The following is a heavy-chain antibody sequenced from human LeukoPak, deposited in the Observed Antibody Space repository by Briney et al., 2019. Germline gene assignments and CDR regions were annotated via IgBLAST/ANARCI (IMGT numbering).Heavy chain of an antibody. CDR3: ARDRPNYYGSDGHYYRRDGDY. V-gene: IGHV3-23*01. D-gene: IGHD3-22*01. Sequence: GGSLRLSCAASGFTFCTYAMSWVRQAPGKGLQWISSITRRGESTGYVDSGKGRFTITRDNSGNTLYLQMHSLRAEDTAVYYCARDRPNYYGSDGHYYRRDGDYWGRGTLVSVSS. CDR2: ITRRGEST. J-gene: IGHJ4*02. CDR1: GFTFCTYA.